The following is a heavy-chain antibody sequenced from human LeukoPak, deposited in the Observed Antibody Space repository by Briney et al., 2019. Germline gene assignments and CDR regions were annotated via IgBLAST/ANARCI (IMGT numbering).Heavy chain of an antibody. CDR3: ARAPAAGTTYYYYYMDV. CDR1: AGSITSYY. Sequence: SETLSLTCTVSAGSITSYYWSWIRQPAGEGLEWVGRIYTSGSTNYNPSLKSRVTMSVDTSKNQFSLKLSSVTAVDTAVYYCARAPAAGTTYYYYYMDVWGKGTTVSVSS. CDR2: IYTSGST. D-gene: IGHD6-13*01. J-gene: IGHJ6*03. V-gene: IGHV4-4*07.